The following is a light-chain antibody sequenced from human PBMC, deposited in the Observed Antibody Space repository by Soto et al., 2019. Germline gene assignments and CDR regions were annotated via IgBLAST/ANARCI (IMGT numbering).Light chain of an antibody. J-gene: IGKJ1*01. CDR3: QKYNTAPWT. CDR1: QGISNY. V-gene: IGKV1-27*01. Sequence: DTQMTQSPSSLSASVGDRVTITCRASQGISNYLAWYQQKPGKVPKLLIYAATTSQSGVPSRFSGSGSGTDFTLTISSLQPEDVATDYCQKYNTAPWTFGQGTKVEIK. CDR2: AAT.